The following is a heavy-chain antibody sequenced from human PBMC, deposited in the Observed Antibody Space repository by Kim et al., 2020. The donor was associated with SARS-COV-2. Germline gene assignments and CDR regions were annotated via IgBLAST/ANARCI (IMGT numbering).Heavy chain of an antibody. V-gene: IGHV1-18*01. J-gene: IGHJ4*02. Sequence: ASVKVSCKVSGYTFRNYGITWVRQAPGQVLEWMGWISPDNGKTNYVEKFQGRVTMTTDTSTYTAYMDLRSLRSDDTAVYFCARGGTYNILSGYYRACDYWGQGTQVTVSS. CDR2: ISPDNGKT. D-gene: IGHD3-9*01. CDR3: ARGGTYNILSGYYRACDY. CDR1: GYTFRNYG.